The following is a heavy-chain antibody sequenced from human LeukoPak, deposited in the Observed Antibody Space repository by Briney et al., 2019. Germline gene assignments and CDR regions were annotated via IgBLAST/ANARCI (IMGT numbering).Heavy chain of an antibody. Sequence: SETLSLTCCVPDDSINSYYWSWIRQPPGKGLEWIGYIHSNGATHYNPSLKSRVTTSLDTSKKQFSLKLSSVSAADTTVYYCASLGGYSDHWGQGTLVTVSS. J-gene: IGHJ5*02. CDR2: IHSNGAT. V-gene: IGHV4-4*09. CDR1: DDSINSYY. CDR3: ASLGGYSDH. D-gene: IGHD2-21*01.